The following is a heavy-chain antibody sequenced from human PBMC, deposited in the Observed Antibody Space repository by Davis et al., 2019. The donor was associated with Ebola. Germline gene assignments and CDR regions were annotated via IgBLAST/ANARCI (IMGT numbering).Heavy chain of an antibody. V-gene: IGHV4-34*01. CDR1: GGSFSGYY. Sequence: SQTLSLTCAVYGGSFSGYYWSWIRQPPGKGLEWIGEINHSGSTNYNPSLKRRVTISVDTSKNQFSLKLSPVTAADTAVYYCARGRGGYGYPDYWGQGTLVTVSS. CDR3: ARGRGGYGYPDY. D-gene: IGHD5-12*01. J-gene: IGHJ4*02. CDR2: INHSGST.